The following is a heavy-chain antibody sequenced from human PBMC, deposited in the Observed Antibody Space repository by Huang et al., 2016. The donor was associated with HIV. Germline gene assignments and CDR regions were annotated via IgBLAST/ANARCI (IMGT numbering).Heavy chain of an antibody. Sequence: QVQLVESGGGVVQPGGSLRLSCAASGLMFSKYGLHWVRQAPGKGPEWVAFIRYDGGYKHAVTGRFTIARDNSKNTVYLQMNNLRPDDTAVYYCAKDGVYAPNFYYFYMDVWGKGTTVIVSS. CDR3: AKDGVYAPNFYYFYMDV. D-gene: IGHD2-8*01. V-gene: IGHV3-30*02. J-gene: IGHJ6*03. CDR2: IRYDGGYK. CDR1: GLMFSKYG.